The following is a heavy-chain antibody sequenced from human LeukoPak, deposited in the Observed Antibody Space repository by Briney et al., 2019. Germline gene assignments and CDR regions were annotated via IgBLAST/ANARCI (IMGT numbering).Heavy chain of an antibody. CDR3: ATSHDSAGND. Sequence: GSLRLSCAASGFAFSDFWMSWVRQAPGKGLEWVANIRHDGNAKNYVPSVRGRFTISRDNAKNSLYLQMNSLTVEDTAVYYCATSHDSAGNDWGQGTLVTVSS. CDR2: IRHDGNAK. J-gene: IGHJ4*02. D-gene: IGHD2-15*01. CDR1: GFAFSDFW. V-gene: IGHV3-7*01.